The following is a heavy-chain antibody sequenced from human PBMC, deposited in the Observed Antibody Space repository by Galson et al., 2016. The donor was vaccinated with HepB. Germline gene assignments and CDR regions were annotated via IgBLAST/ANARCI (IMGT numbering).Heavy chain of an antibody. CDR3: VKGASMGWLQLQASYFDY. D-gene: IGHD5-24*01. CDR2: ISGSGGST. Sequence: SLRLSCAASGFTSSSYAMSWVRQAPGKGLEWVSIISGSGGSTYYADSVKGRFTISRDNSKNTLYLQMNSLRAEDTAVYYCVKGASMGWLQLQASYFDYWGQGTLATVSS. V-gene: IGHV3-23*01. J-gene: IGHJ4*02. CDR1: GFTSSSYA.